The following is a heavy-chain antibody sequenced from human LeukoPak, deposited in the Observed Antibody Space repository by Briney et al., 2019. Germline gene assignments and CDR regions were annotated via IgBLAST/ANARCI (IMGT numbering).Heavy chain of an antibody. D-gene: IGHD3-22*01. CDR3: ARRGSAGYYDSSGYPDY. Sequence: KPGESLKISCQGSGYSFTSYWIGWVRQLPGKGLEWMGIIYPGDSDTRYSPSFQGQVTISADKSISTAYLQWSSLKASDTAMYYCARRGSAGYYDSSGYPDYWGQGTLVTVSS. V-gene: IGHV5-51*01. J-gene: IGHJ4*02. CDR2: IYPGDSDT. CDR1: GYSFTSYW.